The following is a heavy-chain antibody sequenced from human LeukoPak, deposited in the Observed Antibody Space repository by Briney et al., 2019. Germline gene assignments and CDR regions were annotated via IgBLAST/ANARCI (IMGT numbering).Heavy chain of an antibody. D-gene: IGHD5-18*01. CDR2: IIPIFGTA. Sequence: SVKVSCTASGGTFSSYAISWVRQAPGQGLEWMGGIIPIFGTANYAQKFQGRVAITADESTSTAYMELSRLRSDDTAVYYCAREDTAMVDPSFDYWGQGTLVTVSS. J-gene: IGHJ4*02. CDR1: GGTFSSYA. V-gene: IGHV1-69*13. CDR3: AREDTAMVDPSFDY.